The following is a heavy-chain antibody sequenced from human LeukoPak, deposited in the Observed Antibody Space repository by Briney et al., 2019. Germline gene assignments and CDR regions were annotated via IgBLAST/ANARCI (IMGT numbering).Heavy chain of an antibody. CDR3: ARDSYSSGYYFFGY. V-gene: IGHV3-21*01. J-gene: IGHJ4*02. Sequence: GGSLRLFCAASGYTFSSYCMHWVRQAPGKGLEWVSSISSSSSYIYYADSVKGRFTISRDNAKNSLYLQMNSLRAEDTAVYYCARDSYSSGYYFFGYWGQGTLVTVSS. CDR2: ISSSSSYI. CDR1: GYTFSSYC. D-gene: IGHD3-22*01.